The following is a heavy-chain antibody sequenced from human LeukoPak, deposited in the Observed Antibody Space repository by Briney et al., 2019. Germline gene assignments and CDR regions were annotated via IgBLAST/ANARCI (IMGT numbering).Heavy chain of an antibody. J-gene: IGHJ4*02. CDR1: GFTFSSYS. CDR2: ISSSSSYI. D-gene: IGHD6-13*01. V-gene: IGHV3-21*01. CDR3: ARNGYSSSWRLDY. Sequence: GGSLRLSCAASGFTFSSYSMNWFRQAPGKGLEWVSSISSSSSYIYYADSVKGRFTISRDNAKNSLYLQMNSLRAEDTAVYYCARNGYSSSWRLDYWGQGTLVTVSS.